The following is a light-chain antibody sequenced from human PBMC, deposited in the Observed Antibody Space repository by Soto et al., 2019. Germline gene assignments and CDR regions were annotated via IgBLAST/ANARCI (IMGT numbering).Light chain of an antibody. CDR1: QNIRSR. V-gene: IGKV1-5*01. CDR3: QQYNSYS. CDR2: DAS. J-gene: IGKJ1*01. Sequence: DFQMTQSPSTLSASVGDRVTITCRASQNIRSRLAWFQQKPGKAPKLLIYDASSLESGVPQRFSGSGSGTEFTLTISSLQPDDFATYYCQQYNSYSFGQGTKADSK.